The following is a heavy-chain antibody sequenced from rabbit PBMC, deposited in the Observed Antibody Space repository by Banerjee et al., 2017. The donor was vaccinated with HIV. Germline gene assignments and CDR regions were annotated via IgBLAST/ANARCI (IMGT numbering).Heavy chain of an antibody. D-gene: IGHD1-1*01. CDR1: GFSFSISSY. CDR2: IDTYSGKT. CDR3: AREGASSSGYYL. J-gene: IGHJ4*01. V-gene: IGHV1S40*01. Sequence: QSLAASGGDLVKPGASLTLTCTASGFSFSISSYMCWVRQAPGKGLEWIACIDTYSGKTYYASWAKGRFTISKTTSTTVTLQMTSLTAADTATYFCAREGASSSGYYLWGPGTLVTVS.